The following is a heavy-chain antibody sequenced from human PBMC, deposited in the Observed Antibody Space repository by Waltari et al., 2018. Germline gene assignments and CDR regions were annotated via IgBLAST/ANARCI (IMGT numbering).Heavy chain of an antibody. CDR2: IKPDNGNT. Sequence: QVQLVQSGAEVKKPGASVKVSCKASGNTFTSHAIHWVRQAPGQRLEWMGWIKPDNGNTKYSQKFQGRVTITRDTSASTAYMELSSLRSEDTAIYYCARGDLFFYWGQGTLVTVSS. J-gene: IGHJ4*02. CDR1: GNTFTSHA. V-gene: IGHV1-3*01. CDR3: ARGDLFFY.